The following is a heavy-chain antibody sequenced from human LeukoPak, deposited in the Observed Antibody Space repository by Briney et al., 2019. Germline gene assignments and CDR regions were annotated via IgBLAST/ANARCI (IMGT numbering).Heavy chain of an antibody. J-gene: IGHJ4*02. V-gene: IGHV3-30*02. D-gene: IGHD2-2*01. Sequence: GGSLRLSCEASGFTFNNFGMHWVRQAPGKGLEWVAFIGYDESKKYYAESVKGRFTISRDDSKNTLYLQMSALKTEDTAVYYCAKDYVVVPAAPPGGFDYWGQGTLVTVSS. CDR3: AKDYVVVPAAPPGGFDY. CDR2: IGYDESKK. CDR1: GFTFNNFG.